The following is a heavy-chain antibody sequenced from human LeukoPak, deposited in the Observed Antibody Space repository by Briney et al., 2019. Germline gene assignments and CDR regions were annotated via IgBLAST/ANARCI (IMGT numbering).Heavy chain of an antibody. J-gene: IGHJ5*02. Sequence: GGSLRLSCAASGFTFIMYALHWVRQAPGKGLEWVAFISSDGIKKYYADSVRGRLTISRDNSKRSLYLQMNSLTPEDTAVYYCARDQVGEIGGSAYGWFDPWGQGTLVSVSS. D-gene: IGHD1-26*01. V-gene: IGHV3-30-3*01. CDR1: GFTFIMYA. CDR3: ARDQVGEIGGSAYGWFDP. CDR2: ISSDGIKK.